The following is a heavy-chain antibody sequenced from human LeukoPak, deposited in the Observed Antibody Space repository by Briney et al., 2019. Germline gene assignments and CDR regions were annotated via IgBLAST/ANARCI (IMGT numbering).Heavy chain of an antibody. CDR3: ARDLSGSYWPRICDY. Sequence: ASVKVSCKASGYTFTSYGISWVRQAPGQGLEWMGWISAYNGNTNYAQKLQGRVTITADKSTSTAYMELSSLRSEDTAVYYCARDLSGSYWPRICDYWGQGTLVTVSS. J-gene: IGHJ4*02. V-gene: IGHV1-18*01. CDR1: GYTFTSYG. D-gene: IGHD1-26*01. CDR2: ISAYNGNT.